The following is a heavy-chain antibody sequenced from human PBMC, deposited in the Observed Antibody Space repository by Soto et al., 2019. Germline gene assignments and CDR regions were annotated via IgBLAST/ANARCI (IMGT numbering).Heavy chain of an antibody. CDR3: ARLPLADYGGIFDP. CDR2: IYYSGST. J-gene: IGHJ5*02. Sequence: QVQLQESGPGLVKPSETLSLTCTVSGGSIISYYWSWIRQPPGKGLEWIGYIYYSGSTNYNPSLRMRVTISVDTSKNQFSLKLTSVTAADTAVYYCARLPLADYGGIFDPWGQGTLVTVSS. D-gene: IGHD4-17*01. CDR1: GGSIISYY. V-gene: IGHV4-59*01.